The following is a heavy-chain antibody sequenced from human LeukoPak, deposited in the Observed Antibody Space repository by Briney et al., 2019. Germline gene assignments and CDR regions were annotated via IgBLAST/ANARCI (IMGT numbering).Heavy chain of an antibody. D-gene: IGHD6-6*01. CDR3: AKAAGERYSSSSGTYYYYYGMDV. J-gene: IGHJ6*02. V-gene: IGHV3-23*01. CDR1: GFTFSSYA. CDR2: ISGSGGST. Sequence: PGGSLRLSCAASGFTFSSYAMSWVRQAPGKGLKWVSAISGSGGSTYYADSVKGRFTISRDNSKNTLYLQMNSLRAEDTAVYYCAKAAGERYSSSSGTYYYYYGMDVWGQGTTVTVSS.